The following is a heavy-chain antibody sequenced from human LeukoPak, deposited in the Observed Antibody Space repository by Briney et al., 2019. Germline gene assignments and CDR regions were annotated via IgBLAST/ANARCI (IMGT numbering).Heavy chain of an antibody. D-gene: IGHD2-2*01. J-gene: IGHJ6*02. V-gene: IGHV4-61*01. CDR2: IYYSGST. CDR3: ARGGRGSVVVPAAPYYYYYGMDV. CDR1: GDSVSGGSYY. Sequence: PSETLSLTCTVSGDSVSGGSYYWSWFRQPPGKGLEWIAYIYYSGSTNSNPSLKSRVTISVDTSKNQFSLKMTSVTAADTAVYYCARGGRGSVVVPAAPYYYYYGMDVWGQGTTVTVSS.